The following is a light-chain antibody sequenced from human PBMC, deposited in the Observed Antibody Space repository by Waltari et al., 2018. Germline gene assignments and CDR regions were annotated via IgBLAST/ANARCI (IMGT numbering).Light chain of an antibody. J-gene: IGLJ3*02. CDR3: AAWDNSLSAWV. CDR2: KNS. Sequence: QSLLTQPPSASGTPGQRVTISCSASRSNLGSNPVYWYPHLPGTAPKVPIYKNSQRPSGVPDRFSGSKSGTSASLAMSGLRSEDEGDYYCAAWDNSLSAWVFGGGTKLTVL. CDR1: RSNLGSNP. V-gene: IGLV1-47*01.